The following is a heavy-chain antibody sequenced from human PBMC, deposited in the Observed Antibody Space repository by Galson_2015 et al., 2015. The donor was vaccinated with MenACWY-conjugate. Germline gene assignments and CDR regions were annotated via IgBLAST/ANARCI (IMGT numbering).Heavy chain of an antibody. D-gene: IGHD2-15*01. CDR3: VEDSQPLNPYFDF. J-gene: IGHJ4*02. V-gene: IGHV3-30*02. CDR1: GFSFSTYG. CDR2: IRSDGSKA. Sequence: SLRLSCAASGFSFSTYGLHWVRQAPGKGPEWVALIRSDGSKAFYADSVKGRFTISRDNAKRNIFLQMNNLSTADTATYYCVEDSQPLNPYFDFWGQGTLVTVSS.